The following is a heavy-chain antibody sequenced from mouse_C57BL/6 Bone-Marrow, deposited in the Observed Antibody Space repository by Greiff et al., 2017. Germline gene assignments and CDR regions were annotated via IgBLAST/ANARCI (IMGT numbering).Heavy chain of an antibody. V-gene: IGHV1-55*01. J-gene: IGHJ1*03. CDR1: GYTFTSYW. D-gene: IGHD2-5*01. Sequence: QVQLQQSGAELVKPGASVKMSCKASGYTFTSYWITWVKQRPGQGLEWIGDIYPGSGSTNYNEKFKSKATLTVDTSSSTAYMQLIRLTSEDSAVYDCARPYYSNYWYFDVGGTGTTTTVSA. CDR2: IYPGSGST. CDR3: ARPYYSNYWYFDV.